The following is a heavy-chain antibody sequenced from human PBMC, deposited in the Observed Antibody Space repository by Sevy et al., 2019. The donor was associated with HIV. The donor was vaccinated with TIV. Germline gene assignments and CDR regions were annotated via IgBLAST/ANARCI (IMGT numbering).Heavy chain of an antibody. CDR2: IKSKPDGEAT. Sequence: GGSLRLSCAASGFTFSSAWMSWVRQAPGKGLEWIGRIKSKPDGEATDYTAPVQGRFTVSRDDSKNTLVLQMNSVKVDDTGVYYCTADLPSNGSWRGGPDYWGQGTLVTVSS. CDR1: GFTFSSAW. V-gene: IGHV3-15*01. CDR3: TADLPSNGSWRGGPDY. D-gene: IGHD3-10*01. J-gene: IGHJ4*02.